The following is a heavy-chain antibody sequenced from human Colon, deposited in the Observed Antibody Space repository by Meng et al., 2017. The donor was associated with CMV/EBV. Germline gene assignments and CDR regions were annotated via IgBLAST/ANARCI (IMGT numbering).Heavy chain of an antibody. Sequence: SGGSVKSGSDYWSLIRQPPGKGLEWIGHVYYTGSTNYNPSLRGRVTMSMDTSKNQFSLMLNSVTAADTAVYYCARGKTMYGVTYYFDSWGLGTLVTVSS. V-gene: IGHV4-61*01. CDR3: ARGKTMYGVTYYFDS. CDR2: VYYTGST. CDR1: GGSVKSGSDY. D-gene: IGHD2-21*02. J-gene: IGHJ4*02.